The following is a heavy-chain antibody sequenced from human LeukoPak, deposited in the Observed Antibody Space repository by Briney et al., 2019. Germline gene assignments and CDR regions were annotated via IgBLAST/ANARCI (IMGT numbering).Heavy chain of an antibody. CDR3: AKTMGAIDHDY. J-gene: IGHJ4*02. D-gene: IGHD2-2*02. Sequence: QPGGSLRLSCAASGFTFGDFAMSWVRQAPGKGLEWVSTIGGSRGSTYYADSVKGRFTISRDNSKHTLYLQMNSLRAEDTAVYYCAKTMGAIDHDYWGQGTLVTVSS. CDR2: IGGSRGST. CDR1: GFTFGDFA. V-gene: IGHV3-23*01.